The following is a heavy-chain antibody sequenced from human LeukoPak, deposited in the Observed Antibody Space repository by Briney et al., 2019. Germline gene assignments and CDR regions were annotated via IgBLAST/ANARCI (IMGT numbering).Heavy chain of an antibody. D-gene: IGHD1-1*01. Sequence: QPEGSLRLSCAASGFTFSTFWMSWVRQAPGKGLEWVANIKEDGSEKYYVDSMKGRFTVSRDNAKNSLYLQMDSLRAEDTAVYYCARGGTFVSDYWGQGTLVTVSS. CDR1: GFTFSTFW. V-gene: IGHV3-7*01. CDR2: IKEDGSEK. J-gene: IGHJ4*02. CDR3: ARGGTFVSDY.